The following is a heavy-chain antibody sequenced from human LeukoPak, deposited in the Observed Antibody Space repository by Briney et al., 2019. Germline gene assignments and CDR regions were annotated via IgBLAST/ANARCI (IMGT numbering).Heavy chain of an antibody. CDR2: ISGNGGRT. CDR3: ARSGSSWYYFDY. CDR1: GFTFSSFS. Sequence: GGSLRLSCAVSGFTFSSFSMSWVRRAPGKGLEWVSGISGNGGRTHYADSVKGRFTFSRDNAKNSLYLQMNSLRAEDTAVYYCARSGSSWYYFDYWGQGTLVTVSS. V-gene: IGHV3-23*01. D-gene: IGHD6-13*01. J-gene: IGHJ4*02.